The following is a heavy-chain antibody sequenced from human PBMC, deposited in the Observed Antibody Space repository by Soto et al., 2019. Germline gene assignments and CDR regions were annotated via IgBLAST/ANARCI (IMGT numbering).Heavy chain of an antibody. CDR2: IYKITTT. V-gene: IGHV4-30-4*01. J-gene: IGHJ5*01. CDR3: ASGGDCFTGRCFPKRFDS. D-gene: IGHD3-16*01. CDR1: GDSISTVDYF. Sequence: PSETLSLTCSVSGDSISTVDYFWAWIRQPPGQALEYIGYIYKITTTYYNPSFDSRVAISLDTSKRQFSLTVTSVTAADTAVYFSASGGDCFTGRCFPKRFDSLGRGTLFPFSP.